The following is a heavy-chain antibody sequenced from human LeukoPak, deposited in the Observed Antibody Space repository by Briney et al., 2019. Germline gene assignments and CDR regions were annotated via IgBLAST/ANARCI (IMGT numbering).Heavy chain of an antibody. CDR1: GYTFTGYY. CDR2: INPNSGGT. J-gene: IGHJ4*02. Sequence: ASVKVSCKASGYTFTGYYMHWVRQAPGQGLEWMGWINPNSGGTNYAQKFQGRVTMTRDTSISTAYMELSRLRSDDTAAYYCARTMIVVVPPDYWGQGTLVTVSS. D-gene: IGHD3-22*01. CDR3: ARTMIVVVPPDY. V-gene: IGHV1-2*02.